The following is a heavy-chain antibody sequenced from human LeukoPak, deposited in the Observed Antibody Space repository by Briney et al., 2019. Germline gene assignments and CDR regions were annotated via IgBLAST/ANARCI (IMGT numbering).Heavy chain of an antibody. V-gene: IGHV3-30*18. J-gene: IGHJ4*02. CDR3: AKSPVRYSSSWYFDY. CDR2: ISYDGSNK. Sequence: GGSLRLSCAASGFTFSGYGMHWVRQAPGKGLEWVAVISYDGSNKYYADSVKGRFTISRDNSKNTLYLQMNSLRAEDTAVYYCAKSPVRYSSSWYFDYWGQGTLVTVSS. D-gene: IGHD6-13*01. CDR1: GFTFSGYG.